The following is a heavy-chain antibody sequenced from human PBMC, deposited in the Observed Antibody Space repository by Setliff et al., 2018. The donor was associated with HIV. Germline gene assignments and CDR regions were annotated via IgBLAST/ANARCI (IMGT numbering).Heavy chain of an antibody. Sequence: SETLSLTCTVSGGSISGGSYYWGWIRQPAGKGLEWIGRIYTSGSTNYNPSLKSRVTISVDTSKNRFSLQLTSVTAADTAVYYCARHRDGGTYPLDYWGQGTLVTVSS. D-gene: IGHD1-26*01. CDR1: GGSISGGSYY. CDR2: IYTSGST. V-gene: IGHV4-61*02. CDR3: ARHRDGGTYPLDY. J-gene: IGHJ4*02.